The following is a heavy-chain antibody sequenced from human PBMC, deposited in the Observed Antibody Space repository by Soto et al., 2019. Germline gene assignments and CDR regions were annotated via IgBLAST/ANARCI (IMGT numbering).Heavy chain of an antibody. CDR3: ARPTSWFGDIL. CDR2: IHDSGTT. V-gene: IGHV4-59*08. Sequence: QVRLQESGPGLLKPSETLSLTCSVSGASITTYYWSWFRQSPGKGLEWIGYIHDSGTTKYNASLESRVTISLDTSKTHFFLRLTSVTAADTAVYYCARPTSWFGDILWGQGTLVTVTS. CDR1: GASITTYY. D-gene: IGHD3-10*01. J-gene: IGHJ4*02.